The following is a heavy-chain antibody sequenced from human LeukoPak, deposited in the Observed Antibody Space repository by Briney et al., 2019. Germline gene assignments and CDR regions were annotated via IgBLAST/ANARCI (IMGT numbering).Heavy chain of an antibody. J-gene: IGHJ4*02. CDR1: KFTFSHFG. CDR2: IWNDGSNQ. V-gene: IGHV3-33*06. Sequence: GGSLRVSCVASKFTFSHFGMHWVRQAPGKGLEWVAVIWNDGSNQYYADSAKGRFTVSRDNSQNTLYLQMNNLRPEDTAVYYCAKDAQRGFDYSNSLENWGQGTLVTVSS. D-gene: IGHD4-11*01. CDR3: AKDAQRGFDYSNSLEN.